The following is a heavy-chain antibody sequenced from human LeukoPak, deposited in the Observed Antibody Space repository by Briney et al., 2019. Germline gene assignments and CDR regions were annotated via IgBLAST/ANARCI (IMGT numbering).Heavy chain of an antibody. Sequence: GGSLRLSCAASGFTFSSYWTSWVRQAPGKGLEWVANIKQDGSEKYYVDSVKGRFTISRDNAKNSLYLQMNSLRDEDTAVYYCARILRFDYWGQGTLVTVSS. CDR3: ARILRFDY. D-gene: IGHD1-26*01. V-gene: IGHV3-7*01. J-gene: IGHJ4*02. CDR2: IKQDGSEK. CDR1: GFTFSSYW.